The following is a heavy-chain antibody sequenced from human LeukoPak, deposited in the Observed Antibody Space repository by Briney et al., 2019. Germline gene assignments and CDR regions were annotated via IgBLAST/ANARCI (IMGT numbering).Heavy chain of an antibody. V-gene: IGHV3-15*01. CDR1: GFTFSNAW. Sequence: GGSLRLSCAASGFTFSNAWMSWVRQAPGKGLEWVRRIKSKTDGGTTDYAAPVKGRFTISRDDSKNTLYLQMNSLKTEDTAVYYCTTDRLYFDYWGQGTLVTVSS. J-gene: IGHJ4*02. CDR3: TTDRLYFDY. CDR2: IKSKTDGGTT. D-gene: IGHD3-22*01.